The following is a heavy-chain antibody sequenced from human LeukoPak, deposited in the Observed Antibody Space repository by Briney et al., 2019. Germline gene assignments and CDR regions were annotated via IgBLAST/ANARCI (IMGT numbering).Heavy chain of an antibody. CDR3: ARDRTGIAVALPDY. V-gene: IGHV1-18*01. CDR2: ISAYNGNT. J-gene: IGHJ4*02. D-gene: IGHD6-19*01. CDR1: GYTFTSYG. Sequence: ASVKVSCKASGYTFTSYGISWVRQAPGQGLEWMGWISAYNGNTNYAQKFQGRVTMTRDTSISTAYMELSRLRSDDTAVYYCARDRTGIAVALPDYWGQGTLVTVSS.